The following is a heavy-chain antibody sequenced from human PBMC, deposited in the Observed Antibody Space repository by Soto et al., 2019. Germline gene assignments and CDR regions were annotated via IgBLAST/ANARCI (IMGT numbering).Heavy chain of an antibody. CDR1: GFTFSSYS. V-gene: IGHV3-21*01. D-gene: IGHD3-9*01. CDR3: ASGYYDILTGYYTPMDV. J-gene: IGHJ6*03. Sequence: GGSLRLSCAASGFTFSSYSMNWVRQAPGKGLEWVSSISSSSSYIYYADSVKGRFTISRDNAKNSLYLQMNSLRAEDTAVYYCASGYYDILTGYYTPMDVWGKGTTVTVSS. CDR2: ISSSSSYI.